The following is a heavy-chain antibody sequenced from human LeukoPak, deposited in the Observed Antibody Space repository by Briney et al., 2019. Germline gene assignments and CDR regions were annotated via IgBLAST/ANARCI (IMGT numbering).Heavy chain of an antibody. Sequence: GGSLRLSCAASGFTFSSYGMHWVRQAPGKGLEWVAFIRYDGSNKYYADSVKGRFTISRDNSKNTLYLQMNSLRAEDTAVYYCAKEILWFGELPPRKMDVWGEGTTVTISS. CDR1: GFTFSSYG. V-gene: IGHV3-30*02. J-gene: IGHJ6*04. CDR2: IRYDGSNK. CDR3: AKEILWFGELPPRKMDV. D-gene: IGHD3-10*01.